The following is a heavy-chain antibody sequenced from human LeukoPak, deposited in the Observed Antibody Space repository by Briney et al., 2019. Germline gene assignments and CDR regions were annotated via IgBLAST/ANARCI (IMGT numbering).Heavy chain of an antibody. CDR3: ARVLRYCSGGNCYSGGLGYMDV. V-gene: IGHV4-34*01. CDR1: GGSFSAFF. D-gene: IGHD2-15*01. Sequence: SETLSLTCAVSGGSFSAFFWRWIRQPPGKGLEWIGEINHSGSTNYNPSLKSRVTISVDTSKNQFSLKLSSVTAADTAVYYCARVLRYCSGGNCYSGGLGYMDVWGKGTTVTISS. CDR2: INHSGST. J-gene: IGHJ6*03.